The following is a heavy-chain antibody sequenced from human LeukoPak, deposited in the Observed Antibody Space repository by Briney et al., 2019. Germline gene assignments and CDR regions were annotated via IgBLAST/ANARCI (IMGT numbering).Heavy chain of an antibody. J-gene: IGHJ4*02. CDR1: GSSIGSGSY. Sequence: SETLSLTCTVSGSSIGSGSYWAWIRHWPGKRLEWIGNIYHSGTAYYNPSLKSRVTISVDKSKNQFSLPLTSVTAADTAVYFCARDYADHGTSIDYWGQGTLVTVSS. V-gene: IGHV4-38-2*02. CDR2: IYHSGTA. D-gene: IGHD1-1*01. CDR3: ARDYADHGTSIDY.